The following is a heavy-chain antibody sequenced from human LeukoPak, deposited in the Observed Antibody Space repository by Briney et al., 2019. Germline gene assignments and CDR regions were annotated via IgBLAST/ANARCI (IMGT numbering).Heavy chain of an antibody. CDR2: IYTSGST. V-gene: IGHV4-61*02. CDR1: GGSISSGSYY. Sequence: SETLSLTCTVSGGSISSGSYYWNWIRQPAGRGLEWIGRIYTSGSTNYNPSLKSRVTISVDTSKNQFSLKLSSVTAADTAVYYCARVVRMGATRYYYMDVWGKGTTVTVSS. D-gene: IGHD1-26*01. J-gene: IGHJ6*03. CDR3: ARVVRMGATRYYYMDV.